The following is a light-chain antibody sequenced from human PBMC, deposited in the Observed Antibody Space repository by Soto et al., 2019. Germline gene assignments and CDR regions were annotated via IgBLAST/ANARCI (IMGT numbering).Light chain of an antibody. CDR1: SSNIVNDY. Sequence: QSVLTQPPSVSAAPGQKVTISCSGSSSNIVNDYVSWYQQLPGTAPKLLIYDNNQRPSGIPDRFSGSKSGTSATLGITGLQTGDEADYFCGTWDSSLTAGVFGTGTKVTVL. CDR3: GTWDSSLTAGV. V-gene: IGLV1-51*01. J-gene: IGLJ1*01. CDR2: DNN.